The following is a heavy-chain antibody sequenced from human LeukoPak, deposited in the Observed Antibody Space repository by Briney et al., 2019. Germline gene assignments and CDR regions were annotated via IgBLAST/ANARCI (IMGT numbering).Heavy chain of an antibody. Sequence: PGGSLRLSCAASGFTFSSYSMNWVRQAPGKGLEWVSSISSSSSYIYYADSVKGRFTISRDNAKNSLYLQMNSLRAEDTAVYYCARRHDYGDYVFDYWGQGTLVTVSS. V-gene: IGHV3-21*01. CDR2: ISSSSSYI. CDR3: ARRHDYGDYVFDY. CDR1: GFTFSSYS. J-gene: IGHJ4*02. D-gene: IGHD4-17*01.